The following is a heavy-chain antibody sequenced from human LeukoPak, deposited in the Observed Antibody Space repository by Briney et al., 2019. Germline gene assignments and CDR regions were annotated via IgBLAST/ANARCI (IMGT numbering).Heavy chain of an antibody. J-gene: IGHJ4*02. V-gene: IGHV3-30*02. CDR1: GFTFSSYG. Sequence: GGSLRLSCAASGFTFSSYGMHWVRQAPGKGLEWVAFIRYDGSNKYYADSVKGRFTISRGNSKNTLYLQMNSLRAEDTAVYYCAKDLSFGVVSGDYWGQGTLVTVSS. D-gene: IGHD3-3*01. CDR3: AKDLSFGVVSGDY. CDR2: IRYDGSNK.